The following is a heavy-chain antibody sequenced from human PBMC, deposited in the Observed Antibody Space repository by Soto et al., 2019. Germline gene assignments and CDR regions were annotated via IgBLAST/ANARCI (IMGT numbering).Heavy chain of an antibody. CDR2: IYYSGST. CDR3: ARPDLVGPLAFDI. CDR1: GGSISSSSYY. V-gene: IGHV4-39*01. Sequence: QLQLQESGPGLVKPSETLSLTCTVSGGSISSSSYYWGWIRQPPGKGLEWIGSIYYSGSTYYNPSLKSRVTIPVDTSKNQFSLKLSSVTAADTAVYYCARPDLVGPLAFDIWGQGTMVTVSS. J-gene: IGHJ3*02. D-gene: IGHD2-15*01.